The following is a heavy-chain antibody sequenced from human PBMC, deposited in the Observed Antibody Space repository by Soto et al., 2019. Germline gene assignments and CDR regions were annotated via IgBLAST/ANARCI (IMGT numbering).Heavy chain of an antibody. CDR2: IWYDGSNK. CDR1: GFTFSSYG. Sequence: QVQLVESGGGVVQPGRSLRLSCAASGFTFSSYGMHWVRQAPGKGLEWVAVIWYDGSNKYYEDAVKGRFTISIDNSKNPLYLQMNSLRAEDTSVYYCARDREGSGYDYFDYYYYGMDVWGQGTTVTVSS. D-gene: IGHD5-12*01. CDR3: ARDREGSGYDYFDYYYYGMDV. J-gene: IGHJ6*02. V-gene: IGHV3-33*01.